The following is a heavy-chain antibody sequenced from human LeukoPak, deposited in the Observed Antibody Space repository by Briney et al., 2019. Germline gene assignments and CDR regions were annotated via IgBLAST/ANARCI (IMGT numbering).Heavy chain of an antibody. V-gene: IGHV3-7*03. CDR1: GFTFSSHW. CDR3: ARDSTWRLDY. CDR2: IKEDGSVK. J-gene: IGHJ4*02. Sequence: PGGSLRLSCTASGFTFSSHWMTWVRQPPGKGLEWVAIIKEDGSVKYYVDSVKRRFTISRDNTKNVLYLQMNSLRADDTAVYFCARDSTWRLDYWGPGTLITLSP. D-gene: IGHD5-12*01.